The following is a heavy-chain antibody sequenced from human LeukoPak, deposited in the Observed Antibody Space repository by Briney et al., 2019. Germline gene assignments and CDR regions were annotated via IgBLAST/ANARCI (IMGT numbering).Heavy chain of an antibody. D-gene: IGHD3-22*01. Sequence: PSETLSLTCTVSGGSISSGDYYWSWIRQPPGKGLEWIGYIYYSGSTYYNPSLKSRVTISVDTSKNQFSLKLSSVTAADTAVYYCARGRSITMIVVVISRYFDLWGRGTLVTVSS. J-gene: IGHJ2*01. CDR3: ARGRSITMIVVVISRYFDL. V-gene: IGHV4-30-4*01. CDR1: GGSISSGDYY. CDR2: IYYSGST.